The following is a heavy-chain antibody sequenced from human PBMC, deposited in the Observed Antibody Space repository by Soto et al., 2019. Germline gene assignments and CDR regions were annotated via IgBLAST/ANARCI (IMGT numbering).Heavy chain of an antibody. D-gene: IGHD2-15*01. CDR2: IYPGDSET. J-gene: IGHJ5*01. CDR1: GYSFSNYW. CDR3: AKRRGGTHDDWYAS. Sequence: RGECLKISCKGSGYSFSNYWIVWVRQMPGKGLEWMGIIYPGDSETKYSPSFQGQVTISADKSINTAYLQWISLKASDTAMYYCAKRRGGTHDDWYASWGQGTLVTVSS. V-gene: IGHV5-51*01.